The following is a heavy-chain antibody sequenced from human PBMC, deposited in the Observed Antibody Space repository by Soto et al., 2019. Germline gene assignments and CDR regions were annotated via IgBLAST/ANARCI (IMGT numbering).Heavy chain of an antibody. D-gene: IGHD6-6*01. CDR2: IYSGGST. CDR3: ARGGSSSYFFDAFDI. CDR1: GFTVSSNY. V-gene: IGHV3-53*02. J-gene: IGHJ3*02. Sequence: EVQLVETGGGLIQPGGSLRLSCAASGFTVSSNYMSWVRQAPGKGLEWVSVIYSGGSTYYADSVKGRFTISRDNSKNTLYLQMNSLRAEDTAVYYCARGGSSSYFFDAFDIWGQGTMVTVSS.